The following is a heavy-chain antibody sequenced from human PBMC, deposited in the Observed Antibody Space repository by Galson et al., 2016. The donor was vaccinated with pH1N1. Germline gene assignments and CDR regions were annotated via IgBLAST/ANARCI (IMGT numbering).Heavy chain of an antibody. CDR1: GFSVSKNY. V-gene: IGHV3-66*02. CDR3: GTRHSEDRGDN. J-gene: IGHJ4*02. CDR2: VYGDGGR. D-gene: IGHD3-10*01. Sequence: SLRLSCAVFGFSVSKNYMSWVRQAPGKGLEWVAVVYGDGGRFYGDSVQGRFTVSGDNWRNTVYLQMTSLRPEDAAEYFCGTRHSEDRGDNWGQGTLVTVSS.